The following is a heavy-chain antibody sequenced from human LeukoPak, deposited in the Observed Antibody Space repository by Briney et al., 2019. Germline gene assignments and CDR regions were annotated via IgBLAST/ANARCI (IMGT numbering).Heavy chain of an antibody. CDR2: IYPNSGGT. J-gene: IGHJ4*02. CDR1: GYTFTGYY. D-gene: IGHD4-17*01. V-gene: IGHV1-2*02. Sequence: ASVKVSCKASGYTFTGYYIHWVRQAPGQGLEWMGWIYPNSGGTNYAQKFQGRVTMTRDTSISTVYMELSSLRSEDTAVYYCATTFTVTTPLDYWGQGTLVTVSS. CDR3: ATTFTVTTPLDY.